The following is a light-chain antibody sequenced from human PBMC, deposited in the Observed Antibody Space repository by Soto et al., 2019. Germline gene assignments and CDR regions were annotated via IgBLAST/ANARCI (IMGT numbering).Light chain of an antibody. V-gene: IGKV3-20*01. J-gene: IGKJ5*01. CDR3: QKYNNWQVT. Sequence: VLTQSPGTLSLSPGDSATLSCRASQSVSSSYLAWYQQKPGQAPRLLIYGESSRATGIPDRFSGSGSGTELTLTISSLQSEDFAVYYCQKYNNWQVTXGQGTRLEIK. CDR1: QSVSSSY. CDR2: GES.